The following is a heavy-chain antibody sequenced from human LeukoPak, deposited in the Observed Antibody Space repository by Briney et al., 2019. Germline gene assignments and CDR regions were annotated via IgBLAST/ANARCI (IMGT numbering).Heavy chain of an antibody. Sequence: GGSLRLSCAASGFTFSSSDMHWVRQPTGKGLEWVSAIGTIGDTYYPGAVKGRFTISRENAKNTLYLQMNRLTAADTAVYYCLITEYSSGSQTDYSTDVWGKGTTVTISS. J-gene: IGHJ6*03. D-gene: IGHD3-10*01. CDR1: GFTFSSSD. CDR2: IGTIGDT. CDR3: LITEYSSGSQTDYSTDV. V-gene: IGHV3-13*01.